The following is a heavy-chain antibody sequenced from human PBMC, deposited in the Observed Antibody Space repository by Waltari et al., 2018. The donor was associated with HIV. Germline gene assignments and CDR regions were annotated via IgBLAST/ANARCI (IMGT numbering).Heavy chain of an antibody. V-gene: IGHV3-74*01. J-gene: IGHJ4*02. CDR3: ARDSPGDYYDSSGYYDY. D-gene: IGHD3-22*01. Sequence: EVQLVESGGGLVQPGGSLRLSCAASGFTFSSYWMHWVRQAPGKGLVWCSRINSDGSSTSYADSVKGRFTISRDNAKNTLYLQMNSLRAEDTAVYYCARDSPGDYYDSSGYYDYWGQGTLVTVSS. CDR1: GFTFSSYW. CDR2: INSDGSST.